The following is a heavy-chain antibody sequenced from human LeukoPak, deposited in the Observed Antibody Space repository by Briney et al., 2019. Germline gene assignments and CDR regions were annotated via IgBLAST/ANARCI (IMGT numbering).Heavy chain of an antibody. CDR3: ARGITIFGVVLDAFDI. D-gene: IGHD3-3*01. V-gene: IGHV4-31*03. Sequence: SETLSLTCTVSGGSISSGGYYWSWIRQHPGKGLEWIGYIYYGGSTYYNPSLKSRVTISVATSKNQFSLKLSSVTAADTAVYYCARGITIFGVVLDAFDIWGQGTMVTVSS. CDR2: IYYGGST. CDR1: GGSISSGGYY. J-gene: IGHJ3*02.